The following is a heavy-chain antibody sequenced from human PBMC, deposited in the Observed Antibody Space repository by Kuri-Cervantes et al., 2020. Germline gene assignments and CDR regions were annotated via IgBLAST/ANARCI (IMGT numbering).Heavy chain of an antibody. CDR3: ARDPGAYYYYYMDV. Sequence: GESLKISCAASGFTFSSYGMHWVRQAPGKGLEWVAVISYDGSNKYYADSVKGRFTISRDNSKNTLYLQMNSLRAEDTAVYYCARDPGAYYYYYMDVWGKGTTVTVSS. CDR1: GFTFSSYG. J-gene: IGHJ6*03. D-gene: IGHD1-26*01. V-gene: IGHV3-30*03. CDR2: ISYDGSNK.